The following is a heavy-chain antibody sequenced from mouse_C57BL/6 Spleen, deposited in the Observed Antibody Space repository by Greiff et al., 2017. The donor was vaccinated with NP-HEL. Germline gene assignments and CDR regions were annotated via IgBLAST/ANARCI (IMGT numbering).Heavy chain of an antibody. CDR2: ISAGGSYT. J-gene: IGHJ1*03. Sequence: EVQLVESGGGLVKPGGSLKLSCAASGFTFSSYAMSWVRQTPEKRLEWVATISAGGSYTYYPDNVKGRFTISRDNAKNNLYLQMSHLTSEDTAMYYCARAGGNYDWYFDVWGTGTTVTVSS. CDR3: ARAGGNYDWYFDV. D-gene: IGHD2-1*01. CDR1: GFTFSSYA. V-gene: IGHV5-4*01.